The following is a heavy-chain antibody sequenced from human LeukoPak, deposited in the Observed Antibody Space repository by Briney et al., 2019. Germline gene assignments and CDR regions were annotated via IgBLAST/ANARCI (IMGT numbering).Heavy chain of an antibody. CDR2: INHSGST. Sequence: SETLSLTCAVYGGSFSGYYWSWIRQPPGKGLEWIGEINHSGSTNYNPSLKSRVTISVDTSKNQFSLKLSSVTAADTAVYYCARMGYRVPSYYYGSGSYIMYYFDYWGQGTLVTVSS. CDR3: ARMGYRVPSYYYGSGSYIMYYFDY. CDR1: GGSFSGYY. J-gene: IGHJ4*02. D-gene: IGHD3-10*01. V-gene: IGHV4-34*01.